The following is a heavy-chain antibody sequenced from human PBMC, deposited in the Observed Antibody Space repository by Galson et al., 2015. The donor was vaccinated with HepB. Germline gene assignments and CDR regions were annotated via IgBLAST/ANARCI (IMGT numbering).Heavy chain of an antibody. CDR1: GGSITSGY. Sequence: ETLSLTCTVSGGSITSGYWSWIRQPPGKGLEWVGYIHYTGSTNYNPSLKSRVSISVDTSKNQFSLKLSSVTAADTAVYYCARGRSRELWQHLARWYFDLWGRGTLVTVSS. D-gene: IGHD6-13*01. J-gene: IGHJ2*01. CDR3: ARGRSRELWQHLARWYFDL. CDR2: IHYTGST. V-gene: IGHV4-59*08.